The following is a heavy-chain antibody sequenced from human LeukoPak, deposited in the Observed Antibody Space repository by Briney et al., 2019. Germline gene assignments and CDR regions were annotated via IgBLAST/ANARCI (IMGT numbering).Heavy chain of an antibody. Sequence: ASVKVSCKASGYTFTGYYMHWVRQAPGQGLEWMGRINPNSGGTNYAQKFQGRGTMTRDTSISTAYMELSRLRSDDTAVYYCARARITIFGVVYPPDYWGQGTLVTVSS. CDR1: GYTFTGYY. D-gene: IGHD3-3*01. CDR2: INPNSGGT. V-gene: IGHV1-2*06. CDR3: ARARITIFGVVYPPDY. J-gene: IGHJ4*02.